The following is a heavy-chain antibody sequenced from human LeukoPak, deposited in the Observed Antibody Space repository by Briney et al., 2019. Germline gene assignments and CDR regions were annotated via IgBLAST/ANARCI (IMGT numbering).Heavy chain of an antibody. CDR1: GDSISSFY. V-gene: IGHV4-59*01. D-gene: IGHD6-19*01. Sequence: SQTLSLTCTVSGDSISSFYWSWIRQPPGKGLEWVGYIYYSGSTNYNPSLESRVTISVDTSKNQFSLKLGSVTAADTAIYYCARVTGRLVQSSFYFWGQGILVTVSS. CDR2: IYYSGST. J-gene: IGHJ4*02. CDR3: ARVTGRLVQSSFYF.